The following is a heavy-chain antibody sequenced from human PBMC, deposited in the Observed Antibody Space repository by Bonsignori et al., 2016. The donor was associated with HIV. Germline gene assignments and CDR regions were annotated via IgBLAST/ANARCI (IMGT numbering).Heavy chain of an antibody. Sequence: VRQAPGKGLEWVGRTRNKANSYTTEYAASVKGRFTISRDDSKNSLYLQMNSLKTEDTAVYYCARAPGGFDYWYFDLWGRGTLVTVSS. J-gene: IGHJ2*01. V-gene: IGHV3-72*01. D-gene: IGHD3-10*01. CDR3: ARAPGGFDYWYFDL. CDR2: TRNKANSYTT.